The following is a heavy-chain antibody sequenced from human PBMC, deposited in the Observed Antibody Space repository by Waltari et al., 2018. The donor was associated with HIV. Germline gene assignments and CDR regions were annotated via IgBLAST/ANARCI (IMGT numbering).Heavy chain of an antibody. CDR3: AIGPMTTVTAGYYFYGMHV. V-gene: IGHV3-66*01. D-gene: IGHD4-17*01. Sequence: EVQLVESGGGLVQPGGSLRLSCEASGVTVSSNYMSWVRQAPGMVLVWVSVIYVDVSTYYALSVKGRFPISRYESKNPLYVQMNRLRASDTAVDDCAIGPMTTVTAGYYFYGMHVWGQGTTVTVS. CDR2: IYVDVST. CDR1: GVTVSSNY. J-gene: IGHJ6*02.